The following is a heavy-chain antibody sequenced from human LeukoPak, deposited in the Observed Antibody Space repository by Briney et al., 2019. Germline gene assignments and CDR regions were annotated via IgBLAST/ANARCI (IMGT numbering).Heavy chain of an antibody. Sequence: GGSLRLSCAASRFTFSSHVMSWVRQAPGKGLEWVSGISGSGGSTYYADSVKGRFTISRDNSKNTLYLQMNSLRAEDTAVYYCAKVQHYDFFYGYYMDVCGKGTTVIVSS. D-gene: IGHD3-3*01. J-gene: IGHJ6*03. CDR2: ISGSGGST. V-gene: IGHV3-23*01. CDR1: RFTFSSHV. CDR3: AKVQHYDFFYGYYMDV.